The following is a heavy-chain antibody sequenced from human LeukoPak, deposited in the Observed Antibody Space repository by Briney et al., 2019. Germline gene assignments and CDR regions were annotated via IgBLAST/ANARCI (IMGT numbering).Heavy chain of an antibody. CDR2: ISYDGSNK. CDR3: AREDTAMVLFDY. J-gene: IGHJ4*02. D-gene: IGHD5-18*01. V-gene: IGHV3-30*04. CDR1: GFTFSSYA. Sequence: GGSLRLSCAASGFTFSSYAMHWVRQAPGKGLEWVAVISYDGSNKYYADSVKGRFTISRDNSKNTLYLQMNSLRAEDTAVYYCAREDTAMVLFDYWGQGTLVTVSS.